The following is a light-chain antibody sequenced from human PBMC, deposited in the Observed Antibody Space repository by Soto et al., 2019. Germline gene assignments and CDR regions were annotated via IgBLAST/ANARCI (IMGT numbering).Light chain of an antibody. CDR1: QSINNW. Sequence: DIQMTQSPSTLSASVGDRVAITCRASQSINNWLAWYQLKPGKAPKLLIYDASTLESGVPSRFSGSGSGTEFTLTISSLQPDDFATYYCQHYNSYSEAFGQGTKVELK. CDR3: QHYNSYSEA. J-gene: IGKJ1*01. V-gene: IGKV1-5*01. CDR2: DAS.